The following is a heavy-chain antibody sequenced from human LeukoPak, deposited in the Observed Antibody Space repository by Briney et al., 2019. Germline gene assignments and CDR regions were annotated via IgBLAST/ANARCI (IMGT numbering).Heavy chain of an antibody. J-gene: IGHJ1*01. CDR1: GASMSNYY. V-gene: IGHV4-39*07. CDR3: ARRLLGYCSGGSCYSGYFQH. D-gene: IGHD2-15*01. CDR2: IYHSGTTYSGST. Sequence: SETLSLTCNGSGASMSNYYWVWIRQPPGKGLAWIESIYHSGTTYSGSTYYNPSLKSRVTISVDTSKNQFSLKLSSVTAADTAVYYCARRLLGYCSGGSCYSGYFQHWGQGTLVTVSS.